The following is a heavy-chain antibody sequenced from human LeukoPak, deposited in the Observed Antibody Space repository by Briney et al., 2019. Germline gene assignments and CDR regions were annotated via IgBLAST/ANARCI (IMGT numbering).Heavy chain of an antibody. CDR2: TTNTPNAYTT. V-gene: IGHV3-72*01. J-gene: IGHJ4*02. D-gene: IGHD5-18*01. CDR1: GFTFTNHY. CDR3: GRDTATAIDY. Sequence: GGSLTLSCAASGFTFTNHYMDWVRQAPGMGLEWIARTTNTPNAYTTAYAASVRGRFTVSRDDSKSLLHLQMSSLKTDDTAVYYRGRDTATAIDYWGRGTLVTVSS.